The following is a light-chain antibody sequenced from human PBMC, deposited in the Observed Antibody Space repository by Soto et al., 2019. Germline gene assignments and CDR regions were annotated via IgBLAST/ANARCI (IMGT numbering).Light chain of an antibody. CDR2: GAS. J-gene: IGKJ3*01. Sequence: EIVMTQSPATLSVSPGERATLSCRASQSVSSNLAWYQQKPGQAPRLLIYGASTRATGIPARFSGSGSGTEFTLTISSLQSEAFAVYYCQQYNNWPPIFGPGTKVDIK. CDR3: QQYNNWPPI. V-gene: IGKV3-15*01. CDR1: QSVSSN.